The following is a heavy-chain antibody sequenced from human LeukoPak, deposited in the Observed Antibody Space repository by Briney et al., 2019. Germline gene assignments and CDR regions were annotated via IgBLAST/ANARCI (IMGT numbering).Heavy chain of an antibody. Sequence: GGSLRPSCAASGFTFSSYEMNWVRQSPGKGLEWVANIKQDGSEKKYVDSVKGRFTISRDNAKKSLYLQMNSLRAEDTAVYYCARGKYDSSGYPLLGFDYWGQGALVTASS. CDR1: GFTFSSYE. J-gene: IGHJ4*02. CDR2: IKQDGSEK. CDR3: ARGKYDSSGYPLLGFDY. D-gene: IGHD3-22*01. V-gene: IGHV3-7*03.